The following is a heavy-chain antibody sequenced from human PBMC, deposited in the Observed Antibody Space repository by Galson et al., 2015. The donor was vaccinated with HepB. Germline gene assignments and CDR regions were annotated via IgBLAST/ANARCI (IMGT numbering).Heavy chain of an antibody. CDR1: GFTFSKAW. Sequence: SLRLSCAASGFTFSKAWMNWVRQAPGKGLEWVGRIRAKTDGGTTDYAAPVKGRFTISRDDSKNTLYLQMNSLKTEDTAVYYCTTDSRASQWFRELLYFFDYWGQGTLVPVSS. CDR3: TTDSRASQWFRELLYFFDY. V-gene: IGHV3-15*05. J-gene: IGHJ4*02. D-gene: IGHD3-10*01. CDR2: IRAKTDGGTT.